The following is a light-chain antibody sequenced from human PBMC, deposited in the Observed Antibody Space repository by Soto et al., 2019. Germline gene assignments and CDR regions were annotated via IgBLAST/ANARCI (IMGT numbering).Light chain of an antibody. CDR3: QQYNNWPPDRT. J-gene: IGKJ1*01. Sequence: EIVMTQSPATLSVSPGERATLSCRASQSVGSNLAWYQQKPGQAPTLLIYGASTRATGIPARFSGSGSGTELKPAITTLQSEDCALDFCQQYNNWPPDRTFLQGYKVVIK. CDR2: GAS. CDR1: QSVGSN. V-gene: IGKV3-15*01.